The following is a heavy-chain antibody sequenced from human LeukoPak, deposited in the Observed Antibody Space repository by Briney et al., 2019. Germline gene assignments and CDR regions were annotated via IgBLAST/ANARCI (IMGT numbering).Heavy chain of an antibody. J-gene: IGHJ4*02. Sequence: GGSLRLSCAASGFTFSSYAMHWVRQAPGKGLEWVAVISYDGRSKYYADSVKGRFTISRDNSKSTLNLQMNSLRAEDTAVYYCARERTVMVSREFDYWGQGTLVIVSS. CDR2: ISYDGRSK. CDR1: GFTFSSYA. V-gene: IGHV3-30*03. D-gene: IGHD5-18*01. CDR3: ARERTVMVSREFDY.